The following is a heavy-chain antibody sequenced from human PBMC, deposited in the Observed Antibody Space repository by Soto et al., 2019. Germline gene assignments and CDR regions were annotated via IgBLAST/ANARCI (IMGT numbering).Heavy chain of an antibody. J-gene: IGHJ4*02. Sequence: SQTLSLTRVISGDSVSSNSAAWNWIRQSPSRGLEWLGRTYYRSKWYNDYAVSVKSRITINPDTSKNQFSLQLNSVTPEDTAVYYCARSPQQLVPRYHLDYWGKGTLVTVSS. CDR2: TYYRSKWYN. V-gene: IGHV6-1*01. CDR1: GDSVSSNSAA. CDR3: ARSPQQLVPRYHLDY. D-gene: IGHD6-13*01.